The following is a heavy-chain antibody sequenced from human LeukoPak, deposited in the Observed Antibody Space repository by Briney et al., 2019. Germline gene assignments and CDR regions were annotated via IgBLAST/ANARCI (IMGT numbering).Heavy chain of an antibody. CDR3: AREVPDGYPHYGP. CDR1: GGTFSSYA. Sequence: SVKVSCKASGGTFSSYAISWVRQAPRQRLEWMGRIIPILGIANYAQKFQGRVTITADKSTSTAYMELSSLRSEDTAVYYCAREVPDGYPHYGPWGQGTLVTVSS. D-gene: IGHD5-24*01. CDR2: IIPILGIA. J-gene: IGHJ5*02. V-gene: IGHV1-69*04.